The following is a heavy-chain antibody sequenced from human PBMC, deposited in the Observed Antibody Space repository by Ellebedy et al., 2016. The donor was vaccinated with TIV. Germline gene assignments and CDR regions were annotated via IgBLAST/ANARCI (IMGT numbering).Heavy chain of an antibody. J-gene: IGHJ4*02. V-gene: IGHV1-2*02. Sequence: ASVKVSCXASGYTFTGYYMQWVRQAPGQGLEWMGWINPNSGGTNYAQKFQGRVTMTRDTSISTAYMELSRLRSDDTAVYYCARVHVGSSWYSGYDYWGQGTLVTVSS. CDR1: GYTFTGYY. D-gene: IGHD6-13*01. CDR2: INPNSGGT. CDR3: ARVHVGSSWYSGYDY.